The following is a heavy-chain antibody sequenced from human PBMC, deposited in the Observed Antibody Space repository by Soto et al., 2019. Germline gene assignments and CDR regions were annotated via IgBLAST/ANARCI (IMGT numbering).Heavy chain of an antibody. CDR1: GCSISSYY. J-gene: IGHJ4*02. Sequence: SATLSHTCTVSGCSISSYYCNWIRQPAGKGLEWIGRIDTSWSTNYNPSLKSRVTMSVDTSKQEFSLKLSSVTAADTALYYCARGGQDFWSGPFDYWGRGALVTVSS. V-gene: IGHV4-4*07. CDR3: ARGGQDFWSGPFDY. D-gene: IGHD3-3*01. CDR2: IDTSWST.